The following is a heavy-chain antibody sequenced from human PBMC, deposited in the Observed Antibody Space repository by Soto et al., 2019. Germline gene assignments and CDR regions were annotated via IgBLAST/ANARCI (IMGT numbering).Heavy chain of an antibody. Sequence: EVQLVESGGGSVQPGGSLRLSCAASGFTFRSFWMHWVRQAPGKGLMWVSRITNDGSATDYADSVRGRFTISRDNAENMLYLQLNNLRADDTAVYYCARDAAPGYFDLWGRGTLVTVSS. V-gene: IGHV3-74*01. CDR1: GFTFRSFW. D-gene: IGHD6-25*01. CDR2: ITNDGSAT. CDR3: ARDAAPGYFDL. J-gene: IGHJ2*01.